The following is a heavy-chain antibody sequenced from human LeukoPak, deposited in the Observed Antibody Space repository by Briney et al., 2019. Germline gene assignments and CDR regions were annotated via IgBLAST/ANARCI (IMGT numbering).Heavy chain of an antibody. CDR2: LWDDGSRK. J-gene: IGHJ6*03. CDR1: GFTFSAYG. CDR3: AKGLKYCSGGSCSLYMDV. V-gene: IGHV3-33*06. D-gene: IGHD2-15*01. Sequence: GGSLRLSCAASGFTFSAYGMHWVRKAPGKGLDWVAVLWDDGSRKYSADSARGRFTISRDNSKNNMYLQMNSLTAEEKAVYYCAKGLKYCSGGSCSLYMDVWGKGTTVTVP.